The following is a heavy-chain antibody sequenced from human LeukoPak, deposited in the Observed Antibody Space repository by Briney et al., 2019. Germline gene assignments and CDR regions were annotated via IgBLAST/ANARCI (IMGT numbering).Heavy chain of an antibody. J-gene: IGHJ4*02. D-gene: IGHD6-19*01. CDR1: GFTFSTYS. CDR3: ARDPAGAGIYYDY. V-gene: IGHV3-48*01. CDR2: ISSGGGTT. Sequence: GGSLRLSCVASGFTFSTYSMNWVRQAPGKGLEWISYISSGGGTTHYADSVKGRLTISRDNAQNSLYLQMNSLRAEDTAMYYCARDPAGAGIYYDYWGQGTLVTVSS.